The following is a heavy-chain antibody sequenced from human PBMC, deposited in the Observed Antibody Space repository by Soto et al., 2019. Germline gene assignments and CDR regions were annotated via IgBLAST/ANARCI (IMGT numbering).Heavy chain of an antibody. Sequence: LRLSFAASGFIFSSFGMHWVRQAPGKGLEWVAHIWYDGSNTYYADSVKGRFTVSRDNSRNTLYLQMNSLRAEDTAVYHCVRDLLGSGGHFDYWGQGTPVTVSS. D-gene: IGHD7-27*01. CDR2: IWYDGSNT. CDR3: VRDLLGSGGHFDY. V-gene: IGHV3-33*01. CDR1: GFIFSSFG. J-gene: IGHJ4*02.